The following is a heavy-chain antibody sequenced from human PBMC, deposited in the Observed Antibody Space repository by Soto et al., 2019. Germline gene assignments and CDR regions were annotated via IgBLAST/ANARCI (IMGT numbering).Heavy chain of an antibody. CDR3: ARGPPFGY. V-gene: IGHV4-61*01. CDR2: FYYSGST. CDR1: GGSVSGGSYF. J-gene: IGHJ4*02. Sequence: SETLSLTCTVSGGSVSGGSYFWSWVRQPPGKGLEWIGYFYYSGSTKYNPSLKSRVTILEDRSKNQFSLKLSSVTAADTAVYYCARGPPFGYWGQGTLVTVSS. D-gene: IGHD3-10*01.